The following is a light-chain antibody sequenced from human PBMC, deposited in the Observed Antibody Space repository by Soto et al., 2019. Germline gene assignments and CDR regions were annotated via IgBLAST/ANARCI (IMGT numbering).Light chain of an antibody. CDR1: QSIEYSDGKTY. CDR2: KVS. Sequence: DVVMTQSPLSLPVTLGQPASISCTSSQSIEYSDGKTYLNWFLQRPGQSPRRLIYKVSNRDSGVPDRFSGSGSGADLTLKISRVEGEDVGIYYCMQGGHWPWTFGQGTKVEIK. V-gene: IGKV2-30*01. J-gene: IGKJ1*01. CDR3: MQGGHWPWT.